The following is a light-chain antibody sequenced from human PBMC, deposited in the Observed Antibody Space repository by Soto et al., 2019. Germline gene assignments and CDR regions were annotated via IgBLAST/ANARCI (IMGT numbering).Light chain of an antibody. J-gene: IGLJ1*01. Sequence: QSALTQPASVSGSPGQSITISCTGTSSDVGNYNLVSWYQQYPGKAPKLMIYEGSKRPSGVSNRSSGSKSGNTASLTISGLQAEDEADYYCCSYAGTYTYVFGTGTKLTVL. CDR3: CSYAGTYTYV. CDR1: SSDVGNYNL. CDR2: EGS. V-gene: IGLV2-23*01.